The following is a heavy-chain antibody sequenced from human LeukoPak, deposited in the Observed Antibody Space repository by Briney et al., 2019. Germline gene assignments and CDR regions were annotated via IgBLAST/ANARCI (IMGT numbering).Heavy chain of an antibody. Sequence: SETLSLTCAVYGGSFSGYYWSWIRQPPGKGLEWIGEINHSGSTNYNPSLKSRVTISVDTSKNQFSLKLSSVTAADTAVYYCARARSRGVVAATLISSYYYGMDVWSQGTTVTVSS. V-gene: IGHV4-34*01. CDR2: INHSGST. J-gene: IGHJ6*02. CDR1: GGSFSGYY. D-gene: IGHD2-15*01. CDR3: ARARSRGVVAATLISSYYYGMDV.